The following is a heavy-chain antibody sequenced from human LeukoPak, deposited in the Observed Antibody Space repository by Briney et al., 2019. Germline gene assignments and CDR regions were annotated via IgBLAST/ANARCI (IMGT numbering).Heavy chain of an antibody. CDR3: AKVGVRGVIIIGWFDP. CDR1: GGSISSSNW. D-gene: IGHD3-10*02. Sequence: SGTLSLTCSVSGGSISSSNWWSWVRQPPGKGLEWIGEIYHSGSTNYNPSLKSRVTISVDKSKNQFSLKLSSVTAADTAVYYCAKVGVRGVIIIGWFDPWGQGTLVTVSS. CDR2: IYHSGST. J-gene: IGHJ5*02. V-gene: IGHV4-4*02.